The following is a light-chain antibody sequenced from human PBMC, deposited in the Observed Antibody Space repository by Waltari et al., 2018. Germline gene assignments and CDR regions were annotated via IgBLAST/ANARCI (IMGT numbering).Light chain of an antibody. Sequence: QSALTQPASVSGSPGQPTTIPCTGTSSDVGSYNLVSWYHQPPGKAPKLMIYEFSRRPSGGSNRFSGSKSGNTASLTISGLQAEDEADYYCCSYAGSSTYVVFGGGTKLTVL. V-gene: IGLV2-23*02. CDR2: EFS. CDR1: SSDVGSYNL. J-gene: IGLJ2*01. CDR3: CSYAGSSTYVV.